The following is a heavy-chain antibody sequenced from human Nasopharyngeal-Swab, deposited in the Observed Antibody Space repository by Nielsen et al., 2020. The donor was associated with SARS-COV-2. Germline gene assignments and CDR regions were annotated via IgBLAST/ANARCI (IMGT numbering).Heavy chain of an antibody. Sequence: SVKVSCKASGGTFSSYAISWVRQAPGQGLEWMGGIIPIFGTANYAQKFQGRLTITADESTSTAYMALSSLRSEDTAVYYCARDGLRYDYGDYRPNNYFDYWGQGTLVTVSS. CDR3: ARDGLRYDYGDYRPNNYFDY. J-gene: IGHJ4*02. CDR1: GGTFSSYA. CDR2: IIPIFGTA. D-gene: IGHD4-17*01. V-gene: IGHV1-69*13.